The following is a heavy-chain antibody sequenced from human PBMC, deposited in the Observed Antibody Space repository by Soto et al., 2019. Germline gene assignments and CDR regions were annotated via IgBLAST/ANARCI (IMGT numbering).Heavy chain of an antibody. CDR2: VSIGGST. J-gene: IGHJ4*02. V-gene: IGHV3-23*01. Sequence: GGSLRVSCAASGFTFSSYAMGWVLQGPGQWLEWVAVVSIGGSTHYADSVRGRLTMSRENSKKTLSLQMNSLKAEDTAVYFCAKRRGAGGNFDYWGQGVLVTVPS. D-gene: IGHD1-26*01. CDR3: AKRRGAGGNFDY. CDR1: GFTFSSYA.